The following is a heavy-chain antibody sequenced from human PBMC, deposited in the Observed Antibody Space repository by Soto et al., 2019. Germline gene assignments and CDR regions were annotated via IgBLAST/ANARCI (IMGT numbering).Heavy chain of an antibody. J-gene: IGHJ3*02. D-gene: IGHD2-8*01. CDR2: ISAYNGNT. CDR1: GYTFTSYG. Sequence: ASVKVSCTASGYTFTSYGISWVRQAPGQGLEWMGWISAYNGNTNYAQKLQGRVTMTTDTSTSTAYMELRSLRSDDTAVYYCARGYCTNGVCYLAPFDAFDIWGQGTMVTVSS. CDR3: ARGYCTNGVCYLAPFDAFDI. V-gene: IGHV1-18*01.